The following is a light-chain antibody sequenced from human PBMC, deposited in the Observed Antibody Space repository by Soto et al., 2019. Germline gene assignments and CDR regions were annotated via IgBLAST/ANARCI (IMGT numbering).Light chain of an antibody. Sequence: EVVMTQSPAILSVSPGERATLSCRASRGIGSTLAWYQQKPGQTPRLLIYDTSTRATGVPARFIGSASGTEFTLTITSLQSEDFAIYYCQHYVTWPLAFGGGTRVENK. CDR1: RGIGST. CDR3: QHYVTWPLA. CDR2: DTS. J-gene: IGKJ4*01. V-gene: IGKV3-15*01.